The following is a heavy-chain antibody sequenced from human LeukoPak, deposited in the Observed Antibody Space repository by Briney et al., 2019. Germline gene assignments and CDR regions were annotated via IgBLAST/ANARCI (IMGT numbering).Heavy chain of an antibody. Sequence: PGGSLRLSCAASGFMFSRYAMIWVRQTPGKELEWVSAITETGAGTYYADSVKGRFTMSRDNSRNTVYLQMDSLRAEDTAVYFCARGTAAAANRNWFDSWGQGTLVTVSS. J-gene: IGHJ5*01. CDR1: GFMFSRYA. CDR3: ARGTAAAANRNWFDS. CDR2: ITETGAGT. D-gene: IGHD6-13*01. V-gene: IGHV3-23*01.